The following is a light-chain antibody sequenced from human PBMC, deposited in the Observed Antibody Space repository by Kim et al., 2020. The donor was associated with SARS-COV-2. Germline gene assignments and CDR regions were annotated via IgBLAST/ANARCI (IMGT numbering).Light chain of an antibody. CDR2: GAS. Sequence: ASIGDRVTITCRASQDIANSLAWYQQKPGKVPQVLIYGASTLQSGVPSRFSGSGSGTEFTLTIDSLQTEDVATYYCQKYNSAPWTFGPGTKVDIK. J-gene: IGKJ1*01. CDR3: QKYNSAPWT. V-gene: IGKV1-27*01. CDR1: QDIANS.